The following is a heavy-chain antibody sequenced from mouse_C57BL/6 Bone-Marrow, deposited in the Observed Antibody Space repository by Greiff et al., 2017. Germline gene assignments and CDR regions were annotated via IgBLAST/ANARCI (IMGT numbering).Heavy chain of an antibody. CDR3: TRTTGGGFAY. Sequence: VQLQQSGAELVRPGASVTLSCKASGYTFTDYEMHWVKQTPVHGLEWIGAIDPETGGTAYNQKFKGKAILTADKSSSTAYMELRSLTSDDSAVYYCTRTTGGGFAYWGQGTLVTVSA. J-gene: IGHJ3*01. V-gene: IGHV1-15*01. CDR1: GYTFTDYE. D-gene: IGHD1-1*01. CDR2: IDPETGGT.